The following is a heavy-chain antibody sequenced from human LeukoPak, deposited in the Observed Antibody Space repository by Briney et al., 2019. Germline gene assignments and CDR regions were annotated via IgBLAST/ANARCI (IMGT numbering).Heavy chain of an antibody. CDR2: ISSSSSYI. Sequence: GSLRLSCAASGFTFSSYSMNWVRQAPGKGLEWVSSISSSSSYIYYADSVKGRFTISRDNAKNSLYLQMNSLRAEDTAVYYCARYYGSGSYYFPWGQGTLVTVSS. CDR3: ARYYGSGSYYFP. J-gene: IGHJ5*02. V-gene: IGHV3-21*04. D-gene: IGHD3-10*01. CDR1: GFTFSSYS.